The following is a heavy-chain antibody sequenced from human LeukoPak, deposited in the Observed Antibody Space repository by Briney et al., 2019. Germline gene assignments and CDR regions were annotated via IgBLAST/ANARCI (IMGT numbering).Heavy chain of an antibody. V-gene: IGHV4-59*01. CDR1: GGSISSYY. CDR2: IYYSGST. J-gene: IGHJ3*02. D-gene: IGHD3-22*01. Sequence: PSETLSLTCTVSGGSISSYYWSWIWQPPGKGLEWIGYIYYSGSTNYNPSLKSRVTISVDTSKNQFSLKLSSVTAADTAVYYCARPYYDSSGYHDAFDIWGQGTMVTVSS. CDR3: ARPYYDSSGYHDAFDI.